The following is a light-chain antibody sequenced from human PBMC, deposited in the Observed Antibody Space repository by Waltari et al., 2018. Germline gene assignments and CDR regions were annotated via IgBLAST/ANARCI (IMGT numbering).Light chain of an antibody. CDR3: LQYNGEPRT. V-gene: IGKV1-5*03. Sequence: DIQMTQSPSTLSASVGDRVTITCRASQQINSRLAWHQQKPGKAPKLLIYKASSLESGVPSRFSGSGSGTEFTLTISSLQPDDFATYYCLQYNGEPRTFGQGTKVEVK. CDR1: QQINSR. CDR2: KAS. J-gene: IGKJ1*01.